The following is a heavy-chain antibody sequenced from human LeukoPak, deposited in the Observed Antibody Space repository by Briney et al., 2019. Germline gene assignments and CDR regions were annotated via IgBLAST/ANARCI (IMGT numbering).Heavy chain of an antibody. D-gene: IGHD1-1*01. V-gene: IGHV4-39*07. Sequence: QPSETLSLTCSVSGGSISIDSYYWGWIRQPPGKGLEWIGNIYYSGNTYYNPSLMSRVTISVDTSKNQFSLRLSSVTAADTAIYYCARVTGGNWNYYYYYMDVWGKGTTVTVSS. J-gene: IGHJ6*03. CDR1: GGSISIDSYY. CDR2: IYYSGNT. CDR3: ARVTGGNWNYYYYYMDV.